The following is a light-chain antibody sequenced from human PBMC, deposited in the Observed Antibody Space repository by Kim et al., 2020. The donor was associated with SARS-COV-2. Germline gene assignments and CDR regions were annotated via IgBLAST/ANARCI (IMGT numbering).Light chain of an antibody. V-gene: IGLV2-14*03. CDR3: SSYTSSSHVV. J-gene: IGLJ2*01. CDR2: DVS. CDR1: SSDVGCYNY. Sequence: GQSITIACTGTSSDVGCYNYVSWYQQHPGKAPKLMIYDVSNRPSGVSNRFSGSKSGNTASLTISGLQAEDEADYYCSSYTSSSHVVFGGGTQLTVL.